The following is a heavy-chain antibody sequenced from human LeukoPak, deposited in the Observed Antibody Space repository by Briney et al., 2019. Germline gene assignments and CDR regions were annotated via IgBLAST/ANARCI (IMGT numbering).Heavy chain of an antibody. D-gene: IGHD3-10*01. V-gene: IGHV1-2*02. Sequence: GASVKVSCKASGYTFTGYYMHWVRQAPGQGLEWMGWINPNSGGTNYAQKFQGRVTMTRDTSISTAYMELSRLRSDDTAVYYCARDQANMVRGAFFNWFDPWGQGTLVTVSS. J-gene: IGHJ5*02. CDR3: ARDQANMVRGAFFNWFDP. CDR2: INPNSGGT. CDR1: GYTFTGYY.